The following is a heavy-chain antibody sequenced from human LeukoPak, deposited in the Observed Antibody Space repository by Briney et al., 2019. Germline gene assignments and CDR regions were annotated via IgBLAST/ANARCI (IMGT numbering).Heavy chain of an antibody. V-gene: IGHV3-30-3*01. J-gene: IGHJ5*02. CDR2: ISYDGSNK. Sequence: GGSLRLSCAASGFTFSSYAMHWVRQAPGKGLEWVAVISYDGSNKYYADSVKGRFTISRDNSKNTLYLQMNSLRAEDTAVYYCAREGGRGGWLDDRPNWFDPWGQGTLVTVSS. CDR1: GFTFSSYA. CDR3: AREGGRGGWLDDRPNWFDP. D-gene: IGHD6-19*01.